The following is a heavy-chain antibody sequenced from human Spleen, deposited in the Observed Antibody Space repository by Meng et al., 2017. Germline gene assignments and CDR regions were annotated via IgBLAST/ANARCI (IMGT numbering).Heavy chain of an antibody. D-gene: IGHD4-11*01. V-gene: IGHV4-34*01. Sequence: QGQLKRWGARLWKPSETRSLPVVVSGGSFSDYYWSWIRQPPGKGLEWIGEINHSGSTNYNPSLESRATISVDTSQNNLSLKLSSVTAADSAVYYCARGPTTMAHDFDYWGQGTLVTVSS. CDR1: GGSFSDYY. CDR2: INHSGST. CDR3: ARGPTTMAHDFDY. J-gene: IGHJ4*02.